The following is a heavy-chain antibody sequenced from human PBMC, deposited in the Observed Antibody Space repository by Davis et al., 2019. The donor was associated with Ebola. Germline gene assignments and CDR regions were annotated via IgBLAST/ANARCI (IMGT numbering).Heavy chain of an antibody. CDR1: GYTFTSYA. V-gene: IGHV1-69*13. Sequence: SVKVPCKASGYTFTSYAMHWVRQAPGQRLEWMGGIIPIFGTANYAQKFQGRVTITADESTSTAYMELSRLRSDDTAVYYCARDQGYSYGYGYDYWGQGTLVTVSS. J-gene: IGHJ4*02. CDR2: IIPIFGTA. D-gene: IGHD5-18*01. CDR3: ARDQGYSYGYGYDY.